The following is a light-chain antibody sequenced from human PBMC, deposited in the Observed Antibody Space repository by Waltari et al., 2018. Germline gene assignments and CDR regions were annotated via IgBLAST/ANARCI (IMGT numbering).Light chain of an antibody. V-gene: IGLV1-40*01. CDR3: QSYDNRLYGTRV. CDR1: SSNIGAGYD. CDR2: NGF. Sequence: QSVLTQPPSVSGAPGHRVTISCTGSSSNIGAGYDVHWYQRLPGAAPKLLIYNGFMRPSGVPDRFSGSKSGMSASLAITGLQAEDEADYYCQSYDNRLYGTRVFGGGTKLTVL. J-gene: IGLJ3*02.